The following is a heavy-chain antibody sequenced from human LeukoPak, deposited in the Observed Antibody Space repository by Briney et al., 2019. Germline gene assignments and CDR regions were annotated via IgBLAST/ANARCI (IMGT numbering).Heavy chain of an antibody. J-gene: IGHJ3*02. V-gene: IGHV4-34*01. D-gene: IGHD3-3*01. CDR1: VGSFSGYY. CDR2: VNHCGST. Sequence: SEALSLTCAVYVGSFSGYYWSWIRQPPGKGLEWIGEVNHCGSTNYNPSLKCRVTISVDTSKNQFSLKLSSVTAADTAVYYCARVEKTDYDFWSGSKSSVAAFDIWGQGTKVTVSP. CDR3: ARVEKTDYDFWSGSKSSVAAFDI.